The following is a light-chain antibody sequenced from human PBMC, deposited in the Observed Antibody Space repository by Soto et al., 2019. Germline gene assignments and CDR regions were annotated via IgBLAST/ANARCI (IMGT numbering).Light chain of an antibody. CDR1: SSDVGGYNY. Sequence: QSALTQPASVSGSPVQSITISCTGTSSDVGGYNYVSWYQQHPGKAPKLMIYDVSNRPSGVSNRFSGSKSSNTASLTISGLQAEDEADYYCSSYTSSSTLVFGGGTQLTVL. CDR2: DVS. V-gene: IGLV2-14*01. CDR3: SSYTSSSTLV. J-gene: IGLJ2*01.